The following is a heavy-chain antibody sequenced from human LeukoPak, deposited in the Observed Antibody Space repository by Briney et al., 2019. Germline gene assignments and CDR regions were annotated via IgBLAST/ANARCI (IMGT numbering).Heavy chain of an antibody. D-gene: IGHD6-19*01. V-gene: IGHV3-33*01. CDR2: IWYDGSKK. Sequence: GGSLRLSCAASGFTFSTFGMHWVRQAPGKGPEWVAVIWYDGSKKYYIDFAEGRFTISRDNSRNTLYLQMNSLRAEDTAVYYCARYYSHTSAWSEGGLDQWGQGTLVAVSS. CDR3: ARYYSHTSAWSEGGLDQ. J-gene: IGHJ4*02. CDR1: GFTFSTFG.